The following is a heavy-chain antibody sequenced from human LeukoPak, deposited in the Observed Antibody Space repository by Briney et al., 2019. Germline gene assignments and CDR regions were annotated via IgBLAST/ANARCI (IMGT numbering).Heavy chain of an antibody. Sequence: ASVKVSCKASGYTFTNYDINWVRQATGRGLEWLGWVSTDSGNSDSAQKFQGRITLTRDTSISTVFLELRNLRSDDTAVYYCARGVSRGVDYWGQGTLVTVSS. J-gene: IGHJ4*02. CDR3: ARGVSRGVDY. D-gene: IGHD3-16*01. CDR2: VSTDSGNS. V-gene: IGHV1-8*02. CDR1: GYTFTNYD.